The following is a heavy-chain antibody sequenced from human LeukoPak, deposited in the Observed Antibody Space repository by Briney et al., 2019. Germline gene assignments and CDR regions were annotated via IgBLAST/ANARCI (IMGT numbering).Heavy chain of an antibody. V-gene: IGHV1-46*01. CDR1: GYTFTSYY. D-gene: IGHD3-22*01. CDR3: ASGYYYDSSAAGSFDY. Sequence: ASVKVSCKASGYTFTSYYMHWVRQAPGQGLEWMGLINPTGGSTGYAQKLQGRVTMTTDTSTSTAYMELRSLRSDDTAVYYCASGYYYDSSAAGSFDYWGQGTLVTDSS. J-gene: IGHJ4*02. CDR2: INPTGGST.